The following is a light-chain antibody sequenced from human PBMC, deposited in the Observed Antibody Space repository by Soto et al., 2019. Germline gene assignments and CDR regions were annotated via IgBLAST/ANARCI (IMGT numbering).Light chain of an antibody. CDR3: GTWDNSLGCWV. V-gene: IGLV1-51*02. J-gene: IGLJ3*02. CDR2: ENN. CDR1: TFNIGNNY. Sequence: QSVLTQPPSVSAAPGQKVTISCSGSTFNIGNNYVSWYQQLPGTAPKLLLYENNKRPSGIPDRFSGSKSGTSATLGITGLQTGDEADYYCGTWDNSLGCWVFGGGTKLTVL.